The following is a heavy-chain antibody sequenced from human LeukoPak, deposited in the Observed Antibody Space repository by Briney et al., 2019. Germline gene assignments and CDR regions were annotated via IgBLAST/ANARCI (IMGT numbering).Heavy chain of an antibody. CDR2: INPNSGGT. D-gene: IGHD2-2*01. CDR1: GYTFTGYY. J-gene: IGHJ6*02. Sequence: ASVKVSCKASGYTFTGYYMHWVRQAPGQGLEWMGWINPNSGGTNYAQKFQGRVTMTRDTSISTAYVELSRLRSDDTAVYYCARDKEIIVVVPAATEDYYYYYGMDVWGQGTTVTVSS. CDR3: ARDKEIIVVVPAATEDYYYYYGMDV. V-gene: IGHV1-2*02.